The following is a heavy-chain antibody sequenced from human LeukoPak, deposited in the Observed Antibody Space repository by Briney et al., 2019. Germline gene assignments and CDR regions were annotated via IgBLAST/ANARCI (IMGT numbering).Heavy chain of an antibody. D-gene: IGHD3-10*01. V-gene: IGHV3-66*01. CDR2: IYSGGST. J-gene: IGHJ4*02. CDR1: GFTVSSNY. Sequence: GGSLRLSCAASGFTVSSNYMSWVRQAPGKGLEWVSVIYSGGSTYYADSVKGRFTISRDNSKNTLFLHMNSLRAEDTAVYSCAKGYYGSGSYGWFDYWGQGTLVTVSS. CDR3: AKGYYGSGSYGWFDY.